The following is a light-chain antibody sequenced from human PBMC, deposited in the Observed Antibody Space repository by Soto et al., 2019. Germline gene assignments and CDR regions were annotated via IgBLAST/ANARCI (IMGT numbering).Light chain of an antibody. CDR2: GAA. Sequence: EIVLTQSPGTLSLSPGERATLSCRASQSVSSNYLAWYQQKPGQAPRLLIYGAASRATGIPDRFSGSGSRTDFTLTISRLEPEDFAVYYCQQYGSSPLTFGGGTKVEIK. J-gene: IGKJ4*01. V-gene: IGKV3-20*01. CDR3: QQYGSSPLT. CDR1: QSVSSNY.